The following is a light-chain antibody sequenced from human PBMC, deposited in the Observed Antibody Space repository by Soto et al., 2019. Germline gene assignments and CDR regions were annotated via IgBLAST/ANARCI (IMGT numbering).Light chain of an antibody. Sequence: QSVLTQPPSASGTPGQRVTISCSGSSSNIGTYTVDWYQQVPGTAPKLLIYSNHQRPSGVPARFSGSRSGTSASLAISGLQSEDEADYYCAAWDDSLNGPVFGGGTKLTVL. CDR1: SSNIGTYT. J-gene: IGLJ2*01. CDR2: SNH. CDR3: AAWDDSLNGPV. V-gene: IGLV1-44*01.